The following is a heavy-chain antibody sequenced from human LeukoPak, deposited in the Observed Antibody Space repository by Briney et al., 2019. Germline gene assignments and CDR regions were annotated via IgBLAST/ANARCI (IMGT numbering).Heavy chain of an antibody. CDR2: ISHSGSS. CDR1: GGSFSDYF. D-gene: IGHD3-22*01. V-gene: IGHV4-34*01. CDR3: VTYYYGSSAPKRNY. Sequence: PSETLSLTCAVYGGSFSDYFWSWIRQPPGKGLEWIGEISHSGSSTYNPSLRSRVTISGDTSKKQFSLKLSSVTAADTAVYYCVTYYYGSSAPKRNYWGQGILVTVSS. J-gene: IGHJ4*02.